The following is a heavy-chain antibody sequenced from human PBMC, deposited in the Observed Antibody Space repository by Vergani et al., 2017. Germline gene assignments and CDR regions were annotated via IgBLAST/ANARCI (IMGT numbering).Heavy chain of an antibody. J-gene: IGHJ4*02. Sequence: QLQLPESGPGLVKPSETLSLTCTVSGGSISSSSYYWGWIRQPPGKGLEWIGSIYYSGSTYYNPSLKSRVTISVDTSKNQFSLKLSSVTAADTAVYYCARYHCTNGVCSFDYWGQGTLVTVSS. V-gene: IGHV4-39*01. D-gene: IGHD2-8*01. CDR2: IYYSGST. CDR3: ARYHCTNGVCSFDY. CDR1: GGSISSSSYY.